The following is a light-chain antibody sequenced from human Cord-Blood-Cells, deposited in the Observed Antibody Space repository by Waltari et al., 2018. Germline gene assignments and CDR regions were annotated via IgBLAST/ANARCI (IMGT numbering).Light chain of an antibody. J-gene: IGKJ4*01. CDR2: AAS. CDR1: QSISSY. Sequence: DIQMTQSPSSLSASVGDRVTITCRASQSISSYLNWYQQKPGKAPKLLFYAASSLQSGVPSRFCGSGSLTDFTLTISSLQPEDFATYYCQQSYSTPPTFGGGTKVEIK. CDR3: QQSYSTPPT. V-gene: IGKV1-39*01.